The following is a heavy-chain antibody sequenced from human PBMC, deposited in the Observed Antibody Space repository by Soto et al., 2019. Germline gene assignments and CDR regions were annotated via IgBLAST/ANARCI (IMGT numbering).Heavy chain of an antibody. J-gene: IGHJ6*02. CDR1: GGSISSGDYY. CDR2: IYYSGST. D-gene: IGHD3-3*01. Sequence: SETLSLTCTVSGGSISSGDYYWSWIRQPPGKGLERIGYIYYSGSTYYNPSLKSRVTISVDTSKNQFSLKLSSVTAADTAVYYCAKEPVSITIFGVNGMDVWGQGTTVTVSS. V-gene: IGHV4-30-4*01. CDR3: AKEPVSITIFGVNGMDV.